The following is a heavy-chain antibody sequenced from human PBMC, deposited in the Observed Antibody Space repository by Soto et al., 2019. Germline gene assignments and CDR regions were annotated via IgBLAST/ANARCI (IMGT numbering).Heavy chain of an antibody. CDR1: GFTFDDYT. Sequence: PGGSLRLSCAASGFTFDDYTMHWVRQAPGKGLEWVSLISWDGGSTYYADSVKGRFTISRDNSKNSLYLQMNSLRTEDTALYYCAKGIGYCSGGSCPYYGMVVWGQGTTVTVSS. CDR2: ISWDGGST. CDR3: AKGIGYCSGGSCPYYGMVV. J-gene: IGHJ6*02. V-gene: IGHV3-43*01. D-gene: IGHD2-15*01.